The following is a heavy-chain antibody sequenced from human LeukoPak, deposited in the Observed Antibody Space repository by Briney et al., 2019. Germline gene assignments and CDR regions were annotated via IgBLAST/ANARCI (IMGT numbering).Heavy chain of an antibody. V-gene: IGHV3-7*01. CDR3: ARVGTYYGMDV. D-gene: IGHD7-27*01. CDR1: AFTFSSYW. J-gene: IGHJ6*02. CDR2: IKQDESEK. Sequence: GGSLRLSCAASAFTFSSYWMSWVCQAPGKGLWWVANIKQDESEKYYVDSVTGRFTISRDNAKNSLYLQMNSPRAEDTAVYYRARVGTYYGMDVWGQGTTVTVSS.